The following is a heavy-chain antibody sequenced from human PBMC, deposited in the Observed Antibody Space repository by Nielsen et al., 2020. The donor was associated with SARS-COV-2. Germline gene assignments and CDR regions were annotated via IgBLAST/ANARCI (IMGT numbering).Heavy chain of an antibody. V-gene: IGHV4-31*03. J-gene: IGHJ5*02. CDR2: IYYSGST. CDR1: GGSISSGGYY. CDR3: ARVQGPPNWFDP. Sequence: SETLSLTCTVSGGSISSGGYYWSWIRQHPGKGLEWIGYIYYSGSTYYNPSLKSRVTISVDTSKNQFSLKLSSVTAADTAVYYRARVQGPPNWFDPWGQGTLVTVSS.